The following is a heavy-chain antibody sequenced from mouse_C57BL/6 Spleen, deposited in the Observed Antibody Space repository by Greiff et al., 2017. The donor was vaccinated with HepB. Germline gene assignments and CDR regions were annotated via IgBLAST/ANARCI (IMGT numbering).Heavy chain of an antibody. V-gene: IGHV1-31*01. D-gene: IGHD2-4*01. Sequence: EVKLMESGPELVKPGASVKISCKASGYSFTGYYMHWVKQSHGNILDWIGYIYPYNGVSSYNQKFKGKATLTVDKSSSTAYMELRSLTSEDSAVYYCASSTMITEFAYWGQGTLVTVSA. J-gene: IGHJ3*01. CDR3: ASSTMITEFAY. CDR1: GYSFTGYY. CDR2: IYPYNGVS.